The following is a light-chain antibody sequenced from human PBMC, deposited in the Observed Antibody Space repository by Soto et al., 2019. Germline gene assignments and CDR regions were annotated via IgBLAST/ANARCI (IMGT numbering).Light chain of an antibody. CDR3: QQFGNSVWT. CDR1: QTVASTF. V-gene: IGKV3-20*01. Sequence: EIALTQSPGTLSLSPGERSTVSCTSSQTVASTFLAWYQQKPGQAPRLLIYSISRRATGIPDRFSGSGSGTDFTLTISRLEPEDFAVYFCQQFGNSVWTFGQGTKVDIK. CDR2: SIS. J-gene: IGKJ1*01.